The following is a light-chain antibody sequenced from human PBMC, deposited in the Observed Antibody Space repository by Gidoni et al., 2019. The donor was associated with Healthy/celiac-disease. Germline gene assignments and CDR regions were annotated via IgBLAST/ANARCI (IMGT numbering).Light chain of an antibody. Sequence: QSALTQPASVSGSPGQSITISCTGTSSDVGGYNYVSWYQQHPGKAPKLMIYEVSNRPSGVPERFSGSKSGNTASLTISGLQAEDEADYYCSSYTSSSTEVFGTGTKVTVL. J-gene: IGLJ1*01. CDR2: EVS. CDR3: SSYTSSSTEV. CDR1: SSDVGGYNY. V-gene: IGLV2-14*01.